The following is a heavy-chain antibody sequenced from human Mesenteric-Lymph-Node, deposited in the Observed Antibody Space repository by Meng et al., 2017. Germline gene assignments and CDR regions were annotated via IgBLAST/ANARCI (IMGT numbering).Heavy chain of an antibody. CDR1: GFTFSSYA. Sequence: GESLKISCAASGFTFSSYAMSWVRQAPGKGLEWVSAISGSGGSTYYADSVKGRFTISRDNSKNTLYLQMNSLRAEDTAVYYCTRHDGSTADMNYWGQGTLVTVSS. CDR3: TRHDGSTADMNY. V-gene: IGHV3-23*01. J-gene: IGHJ4*02. CDR2: ISGSGGST. D-gene: IGHD5-24*01.